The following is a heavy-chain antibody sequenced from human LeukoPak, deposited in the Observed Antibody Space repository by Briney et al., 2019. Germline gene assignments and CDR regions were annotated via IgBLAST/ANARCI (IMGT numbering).Heavy chain of an antibody. V-gene: IGHV1-2*02. CDR1: GYTFTGYY. CDR3: ARDRYTYGEMGY. CDR2: INPNSGGT. Sequence: GASVKVSCKASGYTFTGYYMHWVRQAPGQGLEWMGWINPNSGGTNYAQKFQGRVTMTSDTSLSIVYMEVSRLRSDDTAVYYCARDRYTYGEMGYWGQGTLVTVSS. D-gene: IGHD5-18*01. J-gene: IGHJ4*02.